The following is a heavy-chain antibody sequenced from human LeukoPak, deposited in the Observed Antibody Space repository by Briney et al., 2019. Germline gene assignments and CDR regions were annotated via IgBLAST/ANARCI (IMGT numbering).Heavy chain of an antibody. V-gene: IGHV4-59*01. J-gene: IGHJ4*02. D-gene: IGHD3-22*01. CDR2: IYYSGST. Sequence: PSETLSLTCTVSGGSTSGYYWSWIRQPPGKGLEWIGYIYYSGSTNYNPSLKSRVTISVDTSKNQFSLKLSSVTAADTAVYYCAREGDSSGFFDYWGQGTLVTVSS. CDR1: GGSTSGYY. CDR3: AREGDSSGFFDY.